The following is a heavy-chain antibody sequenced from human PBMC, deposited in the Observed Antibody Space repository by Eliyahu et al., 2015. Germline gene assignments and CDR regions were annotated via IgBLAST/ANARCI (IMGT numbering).Heavy chain of an antibody. J-gene: IGHJ4*02. CDR3: ARGGDCGGGCYFFDH. CDR1: GGSITSGPYY. CDR2: IYYTGST. D-gene: IGHD2-21*02. Sequence: QVQLQESGPGLVKPSQTLSLTCTVSGGSITSGPYYWSWFRQHPGKGLEWIGYIYYTGSTDYNPSLKSLATISVGASKNHFSLRLSSVTAADTAVYYCARGGDCGGGCYFFDHWGQGILVTVSS. V-gene: IGHV4-31*01.